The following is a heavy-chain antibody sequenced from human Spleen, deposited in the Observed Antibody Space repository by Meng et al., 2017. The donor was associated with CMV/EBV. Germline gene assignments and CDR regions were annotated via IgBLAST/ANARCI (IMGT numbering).Heavy chain of an antibody. J-gene: IGHJ4*02. V-gene: IGHV3-23*01. CDR1: GFTFSSYA. Sequence: GGSLRLSCAASGFTFSSYAMNWVRQAPGKGLEWVSVISGSGGSTYYADSVKGRFTISRDNSKNTLYLQMNSLRAEDTAVYYCAKDSGEYSITYFDYWGQGTLVTVSS. CDR3: AKDSGEYSITYFDY. CDR2: ISGSGGST. D-gene: IGHD6-6*01.